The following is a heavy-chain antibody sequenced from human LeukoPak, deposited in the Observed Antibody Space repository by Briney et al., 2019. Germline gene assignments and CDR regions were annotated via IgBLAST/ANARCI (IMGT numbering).Heavy chain of an antibody. CDR3: ARIKRRDYFDY. D-gene: IGHD1-1*01. CDR1: GYSISSSNW. J-gene: IGHJ4*02. Sequence: SDTLSLTCAVSGYSISSSNWWGWIRQPPGKGLEWIGYIYYTGSTYHNPSLKSRVTVSVDTSKNRFSLRLSSVTAVDTAVYYCARIKRRDYFDYWGQGVLVTVSS. CDR2: IYYTGST. V-gene: IGHV4-28*01.